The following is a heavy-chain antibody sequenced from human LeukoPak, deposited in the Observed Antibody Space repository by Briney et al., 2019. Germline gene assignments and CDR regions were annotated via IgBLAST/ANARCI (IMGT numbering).Heavy chain of an antibody. CDR3: ARDREGQWLLSY. D-gene: IGHD3-3*01. Sequence: SVKVSCKASGGTFSSYAISWVRQAPGQGLEWMGGIIPIFGTANYAQKFQGRVTMTRDMSTSTVYMELSSLRSEDTAVYYCARDREGQWLLSYWGQGTLVTVSS. J-gene: IGHJ4*02. V-gene: IGHV1-69*05. CDR2: IIPIFGTA. CDR1: GGTFSSYA.